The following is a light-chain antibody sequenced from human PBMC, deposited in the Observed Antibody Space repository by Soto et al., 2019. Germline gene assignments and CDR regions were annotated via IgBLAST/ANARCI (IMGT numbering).Light chain of an antibody. CDR1: QSVSSY. J-gene: IGKJ1*01. CDR3: QHYNNGPR. CDR2: DAS. V-gene: IGKV3-11*01. Sequence: EIVLTQSPATLSLSPGERATLSCRASQSVSSYLAWYQQKPGQAPRLLIYDASNRATGIPARFSGSGSGTDFTLTISSLEPEDFAVYYCQHYNNGPRFGQGTKV.